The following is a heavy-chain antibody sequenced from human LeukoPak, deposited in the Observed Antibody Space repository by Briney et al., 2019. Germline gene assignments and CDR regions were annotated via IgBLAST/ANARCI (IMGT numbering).Heavy chain of an antibody. CDR3: ASGSYYFDY. CDR1: GRSIRSYY. Sequence: SETLSLTCTVSGRSIRSYYWSWMRQPPGKVLEWIGYIYYSGSTKYNPSLKSRATISVDTSKNQFSLKLSSVTAADTAVYYCASGSYYFDYWGQGTLDTVSS. V-gene: IGHV4-59*08. J-gene: IGHJ4*02. D-gene: IGHD1-26*01. CDR2: IYYSGST.